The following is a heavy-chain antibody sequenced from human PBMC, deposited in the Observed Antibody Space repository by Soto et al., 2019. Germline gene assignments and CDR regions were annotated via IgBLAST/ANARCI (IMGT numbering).Heavy chain of an antibody. CDR1: GYTFTGYY. J-gene: IGHJ6*02. Sequence: RASVKVSCKASGYTFTGYYMHWVRQAPGQGLEWMGWINPNSGGTNYAQKFQGRVTMTRDTSISTAYMELSRLRSDDTAVYYCARESFGNYGMDVWGQGTTVTVSS. CDR2: INPNSGGT. CDR3: ARESFGNYGMDV. V-gene: IGHV1-2*02. D-gene: IGHD3-10*01.